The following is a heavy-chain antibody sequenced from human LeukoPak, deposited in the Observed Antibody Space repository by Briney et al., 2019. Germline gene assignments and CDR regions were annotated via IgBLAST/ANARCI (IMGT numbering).Heavy chain of an antibody. J-gene: IGHJ4*02. V-gene: IGHV3-21*01. CDR3: ARDPFSECSFDY. D-gene: IGHD6-25*01. Sequence: GGSLRLSCAASGFTFSRNSMSWVRQAPGKGLEWVSSISSSSSYIYYADSVKGRFTISRDNAKNSLYLQMNSLRAEDTAVYYCARDPFSECSFDYWGQGTLVTASS. CDR1: GFTFSRNS. CDR2: ISSSSSYI.